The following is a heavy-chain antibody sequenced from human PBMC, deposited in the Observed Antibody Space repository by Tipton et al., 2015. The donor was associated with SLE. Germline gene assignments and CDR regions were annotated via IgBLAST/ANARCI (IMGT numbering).Heavy chain of an antibody. D-gene: IGHD1/OR15-1a*01. Sequence: TLSLTCAVYGGSFSGYYWTWIRQPPGKGLEWIGEINHSGNANFNSSLKSRVTLSVDTSRNQFSLKLTSVTAADTAVYFCARVPLGQRQTGYWYFDLWGRGTLVTVSS. J-gene: IGHJ2*01. V-gene: IGHV4-34*01. CDR1: GGSFSGYY. CDR3: ARVPLGQRQTGYWYFDL. CDR2: INHSGNA.